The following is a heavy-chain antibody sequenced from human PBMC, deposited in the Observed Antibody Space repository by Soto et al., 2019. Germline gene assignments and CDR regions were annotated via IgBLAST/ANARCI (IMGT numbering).Heavy chain of an antibody. Sequence: PSDTLSLTCTVSGGSISIGGYYWSWILQHPGKGLEWIGYIYYSGSTYYNPSLKSRVTISVDTSKNQFSLKLSSVTAADTAVYYCTKLPGADYGGIFDPWGQGTLVTVSS. J-gene: IGHJ5*02. D-gene: IGHD4-17*01. V-gene: IGHV4-31*03. CDR2: IYYSGST. CDR3: TKLPGADYGGIFDP. CDR1: GGSISIGGYY.